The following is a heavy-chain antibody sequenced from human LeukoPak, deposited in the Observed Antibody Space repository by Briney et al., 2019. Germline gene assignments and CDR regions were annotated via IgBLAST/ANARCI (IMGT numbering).Heavy chain of an antibody. D-gene: IGHD6-13*01. CDR1: RGTTDYYG. CDR3: VKALSSNWYSFDY. CDR2: ITWDGTNT. V-gene: IGHV3-20*04. Sequence: PGGSLRLSCAASRGTTDYYGMSWVSQAPGKGLEWVSGITWDGTNTYYAESVKGRFTISRDSAEKSLYLQMNSLRDDDTAFYYSVKALSSNWYSFDYWGQGTLVTVSS. J-gene: IGHJ4*02.